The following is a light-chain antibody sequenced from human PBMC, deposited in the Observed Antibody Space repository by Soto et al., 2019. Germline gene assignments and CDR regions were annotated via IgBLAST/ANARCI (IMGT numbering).Light chain of an antibody. CDR3: AAGKDSLKGRV. CDR2: YDD. Sequence: QSVLTQPPSVSEAPRQRVTISCSGSSSNIGNNAVNWYQQLPGKAPKLLIYYDDLLPSGVSDRFSGSKSGTSASLAISGLQSEDGVDYYCAAGKDSLKGRVFGGGTKLPVL. CDR1: SSNIGNNA. V-gene: IGLV1-36*01. J-gene: IGLJ2*01.